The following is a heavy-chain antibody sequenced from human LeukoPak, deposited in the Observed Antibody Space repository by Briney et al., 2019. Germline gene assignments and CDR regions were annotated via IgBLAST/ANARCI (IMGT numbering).Heavy chain of an antibody. CDR3: TRVTAGHDY. CDR2: INHSGYT. Sequence: PSETLSLTCAVSGVSDDYYWSWVRQTPGKGLEWIGEINHSGYTNDSPSLKSRVTLSIDTSRKQFSLNLRSVTVADTGIYYCTRVTAGHDYWGQGTLVTVSS. D-gene: IGHD2-21*02. CDR1: GVSDDYY. V-gene: IGHV4-34*01. J-gene: IGHJ4*02.